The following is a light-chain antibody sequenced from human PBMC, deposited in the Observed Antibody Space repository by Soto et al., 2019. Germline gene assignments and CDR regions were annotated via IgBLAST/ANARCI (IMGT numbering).Light chain of an antibody. V-gene: IGKV3-20*01. CDR2: GAF. J-gene: IGKJ4*01. CDR1: QSVASNS. CDR3: QQYAGSPVT. Sequence: EIVLTQSPGTLSLSPGEGASLSCRASQSVASNSLAWYQHQPGQAPRPLIYGAFNRAAGIPDRFSGSGSGTDFTLTISRLEPEDFAVYFCQQYAGSPVTFGGGTEVDIK.